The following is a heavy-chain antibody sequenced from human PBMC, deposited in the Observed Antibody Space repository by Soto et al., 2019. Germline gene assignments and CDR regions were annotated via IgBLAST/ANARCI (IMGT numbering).Heavy chain of an antibody. CDR3: ARVGGFGATTIDY. CDR2: IYYSGIT. D-gene: IGHD3-10*01. V-gene: IGHV4-61*01. CDR1: GGSVSSGNYY. J-gene: IGHJ4*02. Sequence: PSETLSLTCTVSGGSVSSGNYYWNWIRQPPGKGLDWIGYIYYSGITNYSPSLKSRVTISVDTSKNQFSLKLSSVTAADTAVYYCARVGGFGATTIDYWGKGTLVTVSS.